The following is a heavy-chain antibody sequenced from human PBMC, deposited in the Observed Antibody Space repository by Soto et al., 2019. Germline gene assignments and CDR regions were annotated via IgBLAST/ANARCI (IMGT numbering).Heavy chain of an antibody. CDR1: GFTFRSFT. Sequence: PGGSLRLSCAVSGFTFRSFTMNWVRQAPGKGLEWVSTISSNSAYIYYTDALRGRFTISRDNAKNSLHLQMNSLRAEDTAVYYCTRDASRDSSARGWFDPWGQGTLVTVSS. CDR3: TRDASRDSSARGWFDP. V-gene: IGHV3-21*01. J-gene: IGHJ5*02. D-gene: IGHD6-13*01. CDR2: ISSNSAYI.